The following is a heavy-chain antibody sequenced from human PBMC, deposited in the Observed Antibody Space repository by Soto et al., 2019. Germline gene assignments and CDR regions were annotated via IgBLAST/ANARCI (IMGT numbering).Heavy chain of an antibody. Sequence: SVKVSCKASGGTFSSYAVSWVRQAPGQGLEWMGGIIPIFGTANYAQKFQGRVTITADESTSTAYMELSSLRSEDTAVYYCARDPRYCSGGSCSTRGGMDVWGQGTTVTVS. V-gene: IGHV1-69*13. D-gene: IGHD2-15*01. CDR3: ARDPRYCSGGSCSTRGGMDV. CDR1: GGTFSSYA. CDR2: IIPIFGTA. J-gene: IGHJ6*02.